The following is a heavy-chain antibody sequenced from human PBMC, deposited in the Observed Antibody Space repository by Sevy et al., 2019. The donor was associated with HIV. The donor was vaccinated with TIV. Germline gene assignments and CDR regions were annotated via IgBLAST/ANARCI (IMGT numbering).Heavy chain of an antibody. CDR2: IKSKTDGGTT. J-gene: IGHJ5*02. Sequence: GGSLRLSCAASGFTFSNAWMSWVRQALGKGLEWVGRIKSKTDGGTTDYAAPVKGRFTISRDDSKNTLYLQMNSLKTEDTAVYYCTTDSPPDWFDPWGQGTLVTVSS. CDR3: TTDSPPDWFDP. CDR1: GFTFSNAW. V-gene: IGHV3-15*01.